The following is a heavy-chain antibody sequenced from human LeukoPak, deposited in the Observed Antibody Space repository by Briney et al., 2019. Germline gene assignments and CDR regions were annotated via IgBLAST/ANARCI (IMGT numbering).Heavy chain of an antibody. CDR1: GFTFSSYW. CDR3: AKDQSDFDI. Sequence: PGGSLRLSCAASGFTFSSYWMSWVRQAPGKGLEWVANIKQDGSEKNYVDSVKGRFTISRDNAKNTLYLQMNSLRAEDTAVYYCAKDQSDFDIWGQGTMVTVSS. V-gene: IGHV3-7*01. CDR2: IKQDGSEK. J-gene: IGHJ3*02.